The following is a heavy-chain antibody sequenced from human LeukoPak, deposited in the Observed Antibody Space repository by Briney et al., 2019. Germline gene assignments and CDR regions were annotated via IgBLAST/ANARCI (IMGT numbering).Heavy chain of an antibody. CDR1: GFTFANAW. J-gene: IGHJ4*02. CDR3: ATGGHYFGS. V-gene: IGHV3-15*01. CDR2: IKSQTEGATT. Sequence: PGGSLRLSCATSGFTFANAWLSWVRQAPGEGLQWVGHIKSQTEGATTDYATPVKGRFTIWRDDSANTLYLQMNGLRTDDTAVYYCATGGHYFGSWGQGTLVTVSS.